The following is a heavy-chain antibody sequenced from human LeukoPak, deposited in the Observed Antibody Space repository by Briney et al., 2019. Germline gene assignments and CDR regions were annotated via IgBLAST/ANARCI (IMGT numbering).Heavy chain of an antibody. Sequence: ASVKVSCKASGYTFTRYHMHWVRQAPGQGLEWMGMINPSGGSTSYAQKFQGRVTMTSDTSTSTVYMELSSLRSEDTAVYYCARDRSGAYWFDPWGQGTLVTVSS. V-gene: IGHV1-46*01. CDR3: ARDRSGAYWFDP. J-gene: IGHJ5*02. CDR2: INPSGGST. D-gene: IGHD6-25*01. CDR1: GYTFTRYH.